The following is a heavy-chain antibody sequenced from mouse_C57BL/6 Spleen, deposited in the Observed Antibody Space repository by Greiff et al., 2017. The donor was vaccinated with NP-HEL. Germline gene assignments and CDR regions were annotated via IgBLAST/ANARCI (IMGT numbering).Heavy chain of an antibody. Sequence: VQRVESGPELVKPGASVKLSCKASGYTFTSYDINWVKQRPGQGLEWIGWIYPRDGSTKYNEKFKGKATLTVDTSSSTAYMELHSLTSEDSAVYFCAREDYYGSSYFDYWGQGTTLTVSS. CDR3: AREDYYGSSYFDY. D-gene: IGHD1-1*01. J-gene: IGHJ2*01. V-gene: IGHV1-85*01. CDR2: IYPRDGST. CDR1: GYTFTSYD.